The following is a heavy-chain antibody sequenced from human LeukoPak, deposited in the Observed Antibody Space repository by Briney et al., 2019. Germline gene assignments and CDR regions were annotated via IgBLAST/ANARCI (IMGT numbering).Heavy chain of an antibody. J-gene: IGHJ4*02. CDR1: GGSISQYY. V-gene: IGHV4-4*08. CDR2: IHASGIT. D-gene: IGHD6-19*01. Sequence: PSATLSLTCAVSGGSISQYYWSWLRQAPGKGLEWIGYIHASGITTYNPSLKSRVTMSIDTSKNQFSLKLTSVTGADTAVYCAGERGEEYSSGWYKRNYFDNWGQGIRVTVSS. CDR3: AGERGEEYSSGWYKRNYFDN.